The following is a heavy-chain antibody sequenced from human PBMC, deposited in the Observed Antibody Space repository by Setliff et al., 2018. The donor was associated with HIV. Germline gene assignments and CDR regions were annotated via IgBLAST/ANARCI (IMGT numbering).Heavy chain of an antibody. D-gene: IGHD3-22*01. CDR3: ARVGWDYYDSSGVGEFDY. V-gene: IGHV4-61*09. CDR2: IYTSGST. J-gene: IGHJ4*02. CDR1: GGSISSGSYY. Sequence: PSETLSLTCTVSGGSISSGSYYWSWIRQPAGKGLEWIGHIYTSGSTNYNPSLKSQVTISVDTSKNQFSLKLSSVTAADTAVYYCARVGWDYYDSSGVGEFDYWGQGTLVTVSS.